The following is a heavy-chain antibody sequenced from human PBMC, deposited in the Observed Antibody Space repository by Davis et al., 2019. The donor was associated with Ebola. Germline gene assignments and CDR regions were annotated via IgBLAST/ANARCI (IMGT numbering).Heavy chain of an antibody. Sequence: ASVKVSCKVSGYTLSDLSMYWVRQAPGKGLEWLGGFDPEDGETIYAQKFQGRVTMTEDTSTDTAYMELSSLRSEDTAVYYCTTDQRYQLISNHYYYAMDVWGQGTTVTVSS. CDR3: TTDQRYQLISNHYYYAMDV. D-gene: IGHD2-2*01. J-gene: IGHJ6*02. CDR1: GYTLSDLS. V-gene: IGHV1-24*01. CDR2: FDPEDGET.